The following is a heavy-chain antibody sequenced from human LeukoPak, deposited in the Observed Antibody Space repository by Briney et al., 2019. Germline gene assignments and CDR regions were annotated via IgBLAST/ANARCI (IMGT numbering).Heavy chain of an antibody. J-gene: IGHJ6*03. CDR2: IYSSGST. CDR3: ARDYLDYMDV. V-gene: IGHV4-61*10. D-gene: IGHD3-10*01. Sequence: PSETLSLTCTVSGGSITTDTYYWTWIRQPAGKGLEWIGRIYSSGSTNYNPSLKSRVTMSVDTSKNQFSLNLKSVTPEDTAVYYCARDYLDYMDVWGKGTTVTVSS. CDR1: GGSITTDTYY.